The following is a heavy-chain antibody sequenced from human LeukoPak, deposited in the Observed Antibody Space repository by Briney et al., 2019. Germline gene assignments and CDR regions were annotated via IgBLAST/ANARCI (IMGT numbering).Heavy chain of an antibody. J-gene: IGHJ3*02. Sequence: GASVKVSCKASGYTFTSYGISWVRQAPGQGLEWMGWISAYNGNTNYAQKLQGRVTMTTDTSTSTAYMELRSLRSDDTAVYYCARDQDCSGGSCFYFGGTAFDIWGQGAMVTVSS. V-gene: IGHV1-18*01. CDR2: ISAYNGNT. CDR3: ARDQDCSGGSCFYFGGTAFDI. D-gene: IGHD2-15*01. CDR1: GYTFTSYG.